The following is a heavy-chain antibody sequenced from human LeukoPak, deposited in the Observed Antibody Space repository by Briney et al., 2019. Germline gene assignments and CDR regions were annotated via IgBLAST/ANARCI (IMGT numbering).Heavy chain of an antibody. V-gene: IGHV3-30*04. Sequence: PGGSLRFSCAASGFTFSSYAMHWVRQAPGKGLEWVAVISYDGSNKYYADSVKGRFTISRDNSKNTLYLQMNSLRAEDTAVYYCARELNYIVVVITYYFDYWGQGTLVTVSS. CDR1: GFTFSSYA. CDR2: ISYDGSNK. J-gene: IGHJ4*02. D-gene: IGHD3-22*01. CDR3: ARELNYIVVVITYYFDY.